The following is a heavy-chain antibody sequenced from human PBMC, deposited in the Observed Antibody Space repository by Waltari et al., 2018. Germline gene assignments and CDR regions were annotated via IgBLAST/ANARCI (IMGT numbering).Heavy chain of an antibody. CDR2: ISWNSGRI. CDR1: GFTFDDYA. Sequence: EVQLVESGGGLVQPGRSLRLSCAASGFTFDDYAMHWVRQAPGKGLEWVSGISWNSGRIGYADSVKGRFTISRDNAKNSLYLQMNSLRAEDTALYYCAKVYSSSPRMYYFDYWGQGTLVTVSS. CDR3: AKVYSSSPRMYYFDY. V-gene: IGHV3-9*01. J-gene: IGHJ4*02. D-gene: IGHD6-6*01.